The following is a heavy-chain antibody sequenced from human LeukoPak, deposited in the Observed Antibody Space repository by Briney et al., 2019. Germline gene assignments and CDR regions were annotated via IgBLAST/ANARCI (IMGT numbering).Heavy chain of an antibody. CDR2: INPSDGAT. J-gene: IGHJ6*03. CDR1: GYTFTMYY. V-gene: IGHV1-46*01. CDR3: AREQRWGLSGGQGCLFASYYTYYYMDV. D-gene: IGHD5-24*01. Sequence: GASVTVSCKASGYTFTMYYIHWVRQAPGQGLEWMGMINPSDGATTYAQRFQGRVTMTRDMSTTTVYMDRRSLRSEDTAVYFCAREQRWGLSGGQGCLFASYYTYYYMDVWARGTTVTVSS.